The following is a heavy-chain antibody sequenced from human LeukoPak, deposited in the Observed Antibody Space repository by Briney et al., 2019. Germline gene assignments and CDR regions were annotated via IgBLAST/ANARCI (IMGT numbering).Heavy chain of an antibody. CDR1: GFTFSDYS. CDR3: ARVVSGRAYGGNPMFDY. V-gene: IGHV3-21*01. CDR2: INGNKNYI. J-gene: IGHJ4*02. Sequence: PGGSLRLSCTASGFTFSDYSLNWVRQAPGKGLEWVSSINGNKNYIYYADSVKGRFTISRDNAKNSLFLQMNSLRVEDTAVYYCARVVSGRAYGGNPMFDYWRQGTLVTVSS. D-gene: IGHD4-23*01.